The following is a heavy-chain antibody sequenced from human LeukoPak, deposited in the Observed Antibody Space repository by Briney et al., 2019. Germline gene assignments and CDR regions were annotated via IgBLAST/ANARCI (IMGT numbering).Heavy chain of an antibody. Sequence: GASVKLSCKASGYTFTSYDINWVRQATGQGLGWMGWMNPNSGNTGYAQKFQGRVTMTRNTSISTAYMELSSLRSEDTAVYYCARVGYCTNGVCYDYWGQGTLVTVSS. D-gene: IGHD2-8*01. CDR1: GYTFTSYD. CDR3: ARVGYCTNGVCYDY. J-gene: IGHJ4*02. CDR2: MNPNSGNT. V-gene: IGHV1-8*01.